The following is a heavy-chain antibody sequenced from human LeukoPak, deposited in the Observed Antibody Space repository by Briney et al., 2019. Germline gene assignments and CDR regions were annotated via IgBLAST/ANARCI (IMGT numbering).Heavy chain of an antibody. Sequence: SETLSLTCTVSGGSISSGGYYWSWIRQHPGKGLEWIGYIYYSGSTYYNPSLKRRVTISVDTSKNQFSLKLSSVTAADTAVYYCAREVVLVAAYYFDYWGQGTLVTVSS. CDR1: GGSISSGGYY. V-gene: IGHV4-31*03. CDR3: AREVVLVAAYYFDY. CDR2: IYYSGST. D-gene: IGHD2-15*01. J-gene: IGHJ4*02.